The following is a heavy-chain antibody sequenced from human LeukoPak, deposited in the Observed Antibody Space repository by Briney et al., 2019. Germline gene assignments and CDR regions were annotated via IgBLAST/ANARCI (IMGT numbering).Heavy chain of an antibody. J-gene: IGHJ4*02. CDR1: GFTFNTYG. V-gene: IGHV3-30*02. CDR2: IRYDGSDK. D-gene: IGHD6-19*01. Sequence: TGGSLRLSCAASGFTFNTYGMHWVRQAPGRGLEWVAFIRYDGSDKYYLDSVKGRFTISRDNSKNTLYLQMNSLRAEDSAVYHCVKDYRSGSYMGHFDSWGQGTLVTVSS. CDR3: VKDYRSGSYMGHFDS.